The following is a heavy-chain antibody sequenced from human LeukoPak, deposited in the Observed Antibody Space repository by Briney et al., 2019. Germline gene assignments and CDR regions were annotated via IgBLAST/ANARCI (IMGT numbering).Heavy chain of an antibody. J-gene: IGHJ3*02. CDR1: GFTFSSYS. CDR2: ISSSSSTI. V-gene: IGHV3-48*01. Sequence: PGGSLRLSCAASGFTFSSYSMNWVRQAPGKGLEWVSYISSSSSTIYYADSAKGRFTISRDNAKNSLYLQMNSLRAEDTAVYYCARDPEVKQWLVRRNAFDIWGQGTMVTVSS. D-gene: IGHD6-19*01. CDR3: ARDPEVKQWLVRRNAFDI.